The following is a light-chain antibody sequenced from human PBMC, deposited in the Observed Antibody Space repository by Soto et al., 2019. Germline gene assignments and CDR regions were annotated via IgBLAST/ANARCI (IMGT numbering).Light chain of an antibody. V-gene: IGLV1-51*01. CDR3: GAWDHSLNVGV. J-gene: IGLJ3*02. CDR1: SSNIGSNY. Sequence: QSVLMQPPSVSAAPGQKVIISCSGSSSNIGSNYVSWYQQLPGTAPKLLIYDKNERPSGIPDRFSASKSGTSATLGITGLQTGDEADYYCGAWDHSLNVGVFGGGTKLTVL. CDR2: DKN.